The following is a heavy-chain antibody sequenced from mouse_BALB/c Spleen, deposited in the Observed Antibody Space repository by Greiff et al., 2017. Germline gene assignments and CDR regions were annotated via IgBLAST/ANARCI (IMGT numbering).Heavy chain of an antibody. CDR2: IWAGGST. V-gene: IGHV2-9*02. CDR1: GFSLTSYG. Sequence: QVQLKESGPGLVAPSQSLSITCTVSGFSLTSYGVHWVRQPPGKGLEWLGVIWAGGSTNYNSALMSRLSISKDNSKSQVFLKMNSLQTDDTAMYYCAREPYGNYLYWYFDVWGAGTTVTVSS. D-gene: IGHD2-1*01. CDR3: AREPYGNYLYWYFDV. J-gene: IGHJ1*01.